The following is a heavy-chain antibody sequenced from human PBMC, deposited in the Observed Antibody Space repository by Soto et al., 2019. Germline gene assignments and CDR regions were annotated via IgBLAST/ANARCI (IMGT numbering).Heavy chain of an antibody. V-gene: IGHV5-51*01. J-gene: IGHJ4*02. CDR3: ARQAGAANYYFDH. D-gene: IGHD1-1*01. Sequence: GESLKISCGGSGYSFTVYWIAWVRQMPGKVLEWMGIIYPGDSDTRYSPSFQGQVTISADKSISTVYLQWSSLKASDTAIYYCARQAGAANYYFDHWGQGTLVTVSS. CDR1: GYSFTVYW. CDR2: IYPGDSDT.